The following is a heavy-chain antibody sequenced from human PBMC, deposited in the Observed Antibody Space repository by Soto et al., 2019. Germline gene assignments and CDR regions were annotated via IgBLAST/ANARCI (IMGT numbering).Heavy chain of an antibody. V-gene: IGHV4-59*01. CDR1: GGSISSYY. CDR2: IYYSGST. Sequence: SETLSLTCTVSGGSISSYYWSWIRQPPGKGLEWIGYIYYSGSTNYNPSLKSRVTISVDTSKNQFSLKLSSVTAADTAVYYGARNYDFWSGYYFPFDYWGQGTLVTVSS. CDR3: ARNYDFWSGYYFPFDY. D-gene: IGHD3-3*01. J-gene: IGHJ4*02.